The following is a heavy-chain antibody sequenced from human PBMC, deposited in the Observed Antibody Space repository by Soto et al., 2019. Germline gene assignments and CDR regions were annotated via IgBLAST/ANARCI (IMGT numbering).Heavy chain of an antibody. CDR3: ARHVPAAGYYYGMDV. J-gene: IGHJ6*02. CDR2: IIPIFGTA. D-gene: IGHD2-2*01. Sequence: QVQLVQSGAEVKKPGSSVKVSCQDSGGTLSSYAISWVRQAPGQGLEWMGGIIPIFGTANYAQKFQGRVTITADESTSAAYMELSSLRSKDTAVYYCARHVPAAGYYYGMDVWGQGATVTVSS. CDR1: GGTLSSYA. V-gene: IGHV1-69*12.